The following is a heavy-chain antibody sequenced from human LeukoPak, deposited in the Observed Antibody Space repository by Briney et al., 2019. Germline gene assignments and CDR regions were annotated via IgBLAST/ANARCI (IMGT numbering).Heavy chain of an antibody. D-gene: IGHD3-22*01. CDR2: IYYSGSA. CDR3: GRDFGSGYSGLDV. CDR1: GGSISSGDYY. Sequence: SETLSLTCTVSGGSISSGDYYWSCIRQHPGKGLEWIGYIYYSGSAYYNPSLKSRVTISVDPTKNEFSLKLSSVTAADTAVYYCGRDFGSGYSGLDVWGQGTTVTVSS. J-gene: IGHJ6*02. V-gene: IGHV4-31*03.